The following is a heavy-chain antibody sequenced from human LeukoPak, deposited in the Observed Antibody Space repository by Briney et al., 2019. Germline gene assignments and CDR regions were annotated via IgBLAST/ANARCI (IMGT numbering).Heavy chain of an antibody. CDR3: ARDYRADDYGGNSMYDDY. J-gene: IGHJ4*02. V-gene: IGHV3-21*01. Sequence: GGSLRLSCAASGFTFSSYSMNWVRLAPGKGLEWVSSISSSSSYIYYADSVKGRFTISRDNAKNSLYLQMNSLRAEDTAVYYCARDYRADDYGGNSMYDDYWGQGTLVTVSS. CDR2: ISSSSSYI. D-gene: IGHD4-23*01. CDR1: GFTFSSYS.